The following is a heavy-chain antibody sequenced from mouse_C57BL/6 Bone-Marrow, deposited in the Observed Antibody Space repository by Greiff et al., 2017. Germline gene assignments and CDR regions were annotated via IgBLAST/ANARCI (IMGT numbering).Heavy chain of an antibody. J-gene: IGHJ2*01. Sequence: VKLMESGAELVRPGASVTLSCKASGYTFTDYEMHWVKQTPVHGLEWIGAIDPETGGTAYTQKFKGKAILTADKSSSTAYMALRSLTSEDSAVYYCTRNWDDYWGQGTTLTVSS. CDR1: GYTFTDYE. CDR3: TRNWDDY. V-gene: IGHV1-15*01. CDR2: IDPETGGT. D-gene: IGHD4-1*01.